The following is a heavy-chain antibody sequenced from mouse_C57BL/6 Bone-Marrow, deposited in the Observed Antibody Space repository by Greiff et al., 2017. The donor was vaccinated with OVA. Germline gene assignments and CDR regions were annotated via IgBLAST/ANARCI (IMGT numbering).Heavy chain of an antibody. CDR3: ARGDDWFAY. CDR1: GYSITSGYY. Sequence: DVKLVESGPGLVKPSQSLSLTCSVTGYSITSGYYWNWIRQFPGNKLEWMGYISYDGSNNYNPSLKNRISITRDTSKNQFFLKLNSVTTEDTATYCCARGDDWFAYWGQGTLVTVAA. CDR2: ISYDGSN. J-gene: IGHJ3*01. V-gene: IGHV3-6*01.